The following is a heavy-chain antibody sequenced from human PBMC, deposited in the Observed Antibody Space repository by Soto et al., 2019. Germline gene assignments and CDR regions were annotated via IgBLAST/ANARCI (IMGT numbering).Heavy chain of an antibody. CDR2: IYESGNT. D-gene: IGHD6-25*01. V-gene: IGHV4-59*11. CDR3: VRVGSYYYFYHMDV. J-gene: IGHJ6*02. Sequence: SSETLSLTCTVSGGSISNHYWTWIRQPPGKGLEWIGYIYESGNTKYNPSLKSRVTISLDPSRKQFSLKLSSVTAADTAVYFCVRVGSYYYFYHMDVWGQGAMVTVSS. CDR1: GGSISNHY.